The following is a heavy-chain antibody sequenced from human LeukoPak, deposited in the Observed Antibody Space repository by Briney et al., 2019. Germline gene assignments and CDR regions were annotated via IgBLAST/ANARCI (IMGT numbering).Heavy chain of an antibody. CDR2: IYYSGST. CDR3: ARVGYGSRNDNWFDP. V-gene: IGHV4-39*07. J-gene: IGHJ5*02. D-gene: IGHD3-10*01. CDR1: GGSISGSSYY. Sequence: TSETLSLTCTVSGGSISGSSYYWGWIRQPPGKGLEWIGSIYYSGSTYYNPSLKSRVTISVDTSKNQFSLKLSSVTAADTAVYYCARVGYGSRNDNWFDPWGQGTLVTVSS.